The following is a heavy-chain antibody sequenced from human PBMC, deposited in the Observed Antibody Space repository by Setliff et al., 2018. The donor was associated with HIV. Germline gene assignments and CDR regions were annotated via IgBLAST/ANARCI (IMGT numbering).Heavy chain of an antibody. D-gene: IGHD2-15*01. Sequence: SETLSLTCTVSGGSISSYYWTWIRRPPGKGLEWIGYLHYNGNTNSNSSLKSRLTMSVDTSRNHFSLKLNSVTTADTAMYYCAGYCGGGSCASIWGQGTMVTVSS. CDR1: GGSISSYY. CDR2: LHYNGNT. J-gene: IGHJ3*02. V-gene: IGHV4-59*01. CDR3: AGYCGGGSCASI.